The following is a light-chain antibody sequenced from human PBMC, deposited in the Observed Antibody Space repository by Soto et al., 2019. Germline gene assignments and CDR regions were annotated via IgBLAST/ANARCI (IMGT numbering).Light chain of an antibody. CDR1: QSVSSSY. Sequence: EIVLTQSPGTLSLSPGERATLSCRASQSVSSSYLAWYQQKPGQAPRLLIYGASSRATGIPDRFSGSGSGTDFTLTISRLEPEGFAVYYCQQYGSSPPTFGQGPRLEIK. CDR2: GAS. J-gene: IGKJ5*01. CDR3: QQYGSSPPT. V-gene: IGKV3-20*01.